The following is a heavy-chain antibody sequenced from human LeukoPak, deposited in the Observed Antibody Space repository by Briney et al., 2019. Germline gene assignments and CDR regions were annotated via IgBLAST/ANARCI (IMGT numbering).Heavy chain of an antibody. CDR2: INHSGST. CDR1: GGSFSGYY. CDR3: ARGVGGSWYLGDLDY. Sequence: SETLSLTCAVYGGSFSGYYWSWIRQPPRKGLEWIGEINHSGSTNYNPSLKSRVTISVDTSKNQFSLKLSSVTAADTAVYYCARGVGGSWYLGDLDYWGQGTLVTVSS. D-gene: IGHD6-13*01. J-gene: IGHJ4*02. V-gene: IGHV4-34*01.